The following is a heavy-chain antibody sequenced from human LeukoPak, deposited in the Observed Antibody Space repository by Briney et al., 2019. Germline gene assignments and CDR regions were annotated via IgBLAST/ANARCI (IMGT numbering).Heavy chain of an antibody. J-gene: IGHJ4*02. CDR2: IYHSGST. V-gene: IGHV4-38-2*02. Sequence: SETLSLTCTVSGYSISSGYYWGWIRQPPGKGLEWIGSIYHSGSTYYNPSLKSRVTIPVDTSKNQFSLKLSSVTAADTAVYYCARVGDSSGTIFDYWGQGTLVTVSS. CDR1: GYSISSGYY. D-gene: IGHD3-22*01. CDR3: ARVGDSSGTIFDY.